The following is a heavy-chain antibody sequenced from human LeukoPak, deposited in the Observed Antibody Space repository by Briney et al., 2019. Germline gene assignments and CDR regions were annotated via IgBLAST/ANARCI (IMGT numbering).Heavy chain of an antibody. Sequence: SETLSLTCTVSGGSISSYYWSWIRQPPGKGLEWIGYIYYSGSTNYNPSLKSRVTISVDTSKSQFSLKLSSVTAADTAVYYCARRQGVAVAPFDYWGQGTLVTVSS. CDR3: ARRQGVAVAPFDY. V-gene: IGHV4-59*08. CDR2: IYYSGST. CDR1: GGSISSYY. J-gene: IGHJ4*02. D-gene: IGHD6-19*01.